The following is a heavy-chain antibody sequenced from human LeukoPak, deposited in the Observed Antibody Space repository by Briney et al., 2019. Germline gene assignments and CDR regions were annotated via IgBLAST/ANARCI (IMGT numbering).Heavy chain of an antibody. CDR2: ISSSINTI. Sequence: GXXLRLSCAASGFTFSSYSMNWVRQAPGKGLEWVSYISSSINTIYYADSVKGRFTISRDNAKNSLYLQMNSLRAEDTAVYYCARVRGSYYLDYWGQGTLVTVSS. J-gene: IGHJ4*02. V-gene: IGHV3-48*01. CDR3: ARVRGSYYLDY. D-gene: IGHD1-26*01. CDR1: GFTFSSYS.